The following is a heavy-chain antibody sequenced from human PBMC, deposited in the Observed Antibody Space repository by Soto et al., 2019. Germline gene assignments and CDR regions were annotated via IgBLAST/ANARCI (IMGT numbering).Heavy chain of an antibody. CDR1: GFTFSNYG. V-gene: IGHV3-30*18. D-gene: IGHD3-22*01. J-gene: IGHJ4*02. CDR2: ISNDGSNK. CDR3: AKDQLPVYYYHSRGPFDS. Sequence: QVQLVESGGGVVQPGRSLRLSCGASGFTFSNYGMHWVRQAPGKGLEWVAFISNDGSNKNYGDSVKGRFSISRDNSENTLSLQLKSLRAEDTAVYFCAKDQLPVYYYHSRGPFDSWGQGTLVTVSS.